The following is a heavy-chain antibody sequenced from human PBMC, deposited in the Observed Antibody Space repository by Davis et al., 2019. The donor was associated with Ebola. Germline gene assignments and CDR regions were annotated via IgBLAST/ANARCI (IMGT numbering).Heavy chain of an antibody. J-gene: IGHJ4*02. CDR1: GFTFSSYW. CDR3: ARGSYVFDY. D-gene: IGHD3-10*02. CDR2: IKQDGSEK. Sequence: GESLKISCAASGFTFSSYWMSWVRQAPGKGLEWVANIKQDGSEKYFVDSVKGRFTISRDNAKNSLYLQMNSLRAEDTAVYYCARGSYVFDYWGQGTLVTVSS. V-gene: IGHV3-7*03.